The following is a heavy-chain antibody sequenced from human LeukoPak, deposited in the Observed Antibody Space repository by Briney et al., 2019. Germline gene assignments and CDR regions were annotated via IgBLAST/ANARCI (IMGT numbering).Heavy chain of an antibody. CDR2: IYYSGST. J-gene: IGHJ6*02. V-gene: IGHV4-39*01. CDR1: GGSISSSSYY. Sequence: SETLSLTCTVSGGSISSSSYYWGWIRQPPGKGLEWIGSIYYSGSTYYNPSLKSRVTISVDTSKNQFSLKLSSVTAADTAVYYCARGRVVNAITYYYYYGMDVWGQGTTVTVSS. D-gene: IGHD2-21*01. CDR3: ARGRVVNAITYYYYYGMDV.